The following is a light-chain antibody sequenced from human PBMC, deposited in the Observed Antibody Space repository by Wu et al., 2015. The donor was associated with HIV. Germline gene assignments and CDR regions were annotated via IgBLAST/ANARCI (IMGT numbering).Light chain of an antibody. CDR1: QDIRNS. J-gene: IGKJ2*01. CDR2: AAS. CDR3: QQHSGIPFT. Sequence: QMTQSPSSLSASVGDTVSITCRASQDIRNSVAWLQQKPGQAPKLLLYAASRLESGVPSRFSGSGYGTDFTLTIGGLQPEDFAIYYCQQHSGIPFTFGQGTRLDIK. V-gene: IGKV1-NL1*01.